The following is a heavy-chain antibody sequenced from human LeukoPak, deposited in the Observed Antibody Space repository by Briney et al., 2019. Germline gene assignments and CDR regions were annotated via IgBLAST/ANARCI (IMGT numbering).Heavy chain of an antibody. J-gene: IGHJ1*01. CDR3: ARRRRYSSGPGYFQH. D-gene: IGHD6-19*01. Sequence: ASETLSLTCAVYGGSFSGYYWSWIRQPPGKGLEWIGEINHSGSTNYNPSLKSRVTISVDTSKNQFSLKLSSVTAADTAVYYCARRRRYSSGPGYFQHWGQSTLVTVSS. CDR2: INHSGST. V-gene: IGHV4-34*01. CDR1: GGSFSGYY.